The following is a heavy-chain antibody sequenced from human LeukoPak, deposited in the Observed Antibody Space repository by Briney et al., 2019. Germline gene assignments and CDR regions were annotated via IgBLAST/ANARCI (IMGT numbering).Heavy chain of an antibody. CDR2: IKEDGSEK. Sequence: PGGSLRLSCAASGFTLSTYWMSWVRQAPGKGLEWLANIKEDGSEKYYVDSVKGRFTISRDTAKNLLYLQMNSLRAEDTAVYYCAKEGAAAGTCYFDYWGQGTLVTVSS. D-gene: IGHD6-13*01. CDR1: GFTLSTYW. CDR3: AKEGAAAGTCYFDY. V-gene: IGHV3-7*03. J-gene: IGHJ4*02.